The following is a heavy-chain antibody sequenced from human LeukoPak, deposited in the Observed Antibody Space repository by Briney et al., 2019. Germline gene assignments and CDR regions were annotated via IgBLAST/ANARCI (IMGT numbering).Heavy chain of an antibody. CDR2: ISSSSSYI. D-gene: IGHD3-9*01. CDR1: GFTFGSYC. Sequence: GGSLRLSCAASGFTFGSYCMNWVRQAPGKGLEWVSSISSSSSYIYYADSVRGRFTISRDNAKNSLYLQMNSLRAEDTAVYYCARDILTGQIPGGWGQGTLVTVSS. CDR3: ARDILTGQIPGG. J-gene: IGHJ4*02. V-gene: IGHV3-21*01.